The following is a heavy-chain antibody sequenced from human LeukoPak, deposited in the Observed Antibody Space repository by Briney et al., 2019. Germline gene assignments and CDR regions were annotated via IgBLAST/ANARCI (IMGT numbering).Heavy chain of an antibody. D-gene: IGHD5-12*01. V-gene: IGHV4-39*01. CDR2: IYYSGST. J-gene: IGHJ6*03. CDR3: ARLRGETARGYSGYDMNYYYYYYMDV. CDR1: GGSISSSTYY. Sequence: PSETLSLTCTVSGGSISSSTYYWGWLRQPPAKGLEWIGTIYYSGSTYYNPSLKSRVAISVDTSKNQFSLKLSSVTAADTAVYYCARLRGETARGYSGYDMNYYYYYYMDVWGKGTTVTVSS.